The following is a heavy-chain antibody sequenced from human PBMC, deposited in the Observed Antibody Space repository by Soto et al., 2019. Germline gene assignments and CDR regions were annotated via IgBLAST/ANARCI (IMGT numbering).Heavy chain of an antibody. V-gene: IGHV4-59*01. CDR1: GDSISSSY. J-gene: IGHJ4*02. CDR2: IYYSGST. Sequence: SETLSLTCSVSGDSISSSYWSWIRQPPGKGLEWIGYIYYSGSTNYNPSLKSRVTISLDTSKNQFSLKLNSVTAADTAVYYCARDGSERPATYWGQGILVTVSS. D-gene: IGHD3-10*01. CDR3: ARDGSERPATY.